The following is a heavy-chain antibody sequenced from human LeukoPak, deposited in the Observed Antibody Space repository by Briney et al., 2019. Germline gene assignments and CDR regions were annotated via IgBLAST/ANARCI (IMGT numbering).Heavy chain of an antibody. V-gene: IGHV4-59*01. CDR3: ARLGGNIVVVPAANWFDP. J-gene: IGHJ5*02. CDR1: GGSISSYY. CDR2: IYYSGST. D-gene: IGHD2-2*01. Sequence: SETLSLTCTVSGGSISSYYWSWIRQPPGKGLEWIGYIYYSGSTNYNPSLKSRVTISVDTSKNQFSLKLSSVTAADTAVYYCARLGGNIVVVPAANWFDPWGQGTLVTVSS.